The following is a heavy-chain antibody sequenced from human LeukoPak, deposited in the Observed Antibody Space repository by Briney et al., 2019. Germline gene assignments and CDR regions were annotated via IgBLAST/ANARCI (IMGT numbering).Heavy chain of an antibody. CDR2: ISSSSSLI. CDR1: GFTFSNYG. Sequence: GGSLRLSCAASGFTFSNYGMNWVRQAPGKGLEWISYISSSSSLIYYADSVKGRFTISRDNAKNSLYLQMNSLRDEDTAVYYCAREEGGYFDYWGQGTLVTVSS. D-gene: IGHD3-16*01. J-gene: IGHJ4*02. V-gene: IGHV3-48*02. CDR3: AREEGGYFDY.